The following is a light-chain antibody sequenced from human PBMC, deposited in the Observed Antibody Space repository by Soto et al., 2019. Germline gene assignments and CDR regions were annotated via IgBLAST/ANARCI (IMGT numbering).Light chain of an antibody. J-gene: IGKJ5*01. CDR2: DIS. V-gene: IGKV3-15*01. CDR3: QQYTHWSS. Sequence: EVVMTQSPATLSVSPGERATLSCRASQTVSRNLAWYQQRPGQPPRLLIYDISNRATGVPARFSGSGSETEFTLTIRSLQSEDFAGYYCQQYTHWSSFGQGTRLEIK. CDR1: QTVSRN.